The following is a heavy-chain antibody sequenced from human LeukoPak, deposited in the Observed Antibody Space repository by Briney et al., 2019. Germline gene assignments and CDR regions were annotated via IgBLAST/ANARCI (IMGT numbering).Heavy chain of an antibody. J-gene: IGHJ4*02. D-gene: IGHD6-19*01. V-gene: IGHV1-2*02. CDR1: GGTFSSYA. CDR2: INPNSGGT. CDR3: ARGGSSGWIYYFDY. Sequence: ASVKVSCKASGGTFSSYAISWVRQAPGQGLEWMGWINPNSGGTNYAQKFQGRVTMTRDTSISTAYMELSRLRSDDTAVYYCARGGSSGWIYYFDYWGQGTLVTVSS.